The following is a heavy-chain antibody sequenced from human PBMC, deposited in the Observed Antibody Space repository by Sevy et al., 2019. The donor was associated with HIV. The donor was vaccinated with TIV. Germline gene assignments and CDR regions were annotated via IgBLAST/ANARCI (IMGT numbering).Heavy chain of an antibody. D-gene: IGHD3-3*01. Sequence: GGSRRLSCAASGFTFSSYAMSWVRQAPGKGLEWVSTISGSGYATYYADSVKGRFIISRDTSRNTLYLQMNSLRVEDSAVYFCAKDRVTVFGVVVTFDSWGQGTLVTVSS. CDR1: GFTFSSYA. V-gene: IGHV3-23*01. CDR3: AKDRVTVFGVVVTFDS. J-gene: IGHJ4*02. CDR2: ISGSGYAT.